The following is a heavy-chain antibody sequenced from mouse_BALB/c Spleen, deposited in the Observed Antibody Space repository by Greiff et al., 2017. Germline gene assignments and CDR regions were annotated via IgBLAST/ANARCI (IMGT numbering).Heavy chain of an antibody. Sequence: VKLQQSGAELARPGASVKLSCKASGYTFTSYWMQWVKQRPGQGLEWIGAIYPGDGDTRYTQKFKGKATLTADKSSSTAYMQLSSLASEDSAVYYCARDHAGYAMDYWGQGTSVTVSS. CDR3: ARDHAGYAMDY. J-gene: IGHJ4*01. CDR1: GYTFTSYW. V-gene: IGHV1-87*01. CDR2: IYPGDGDT.